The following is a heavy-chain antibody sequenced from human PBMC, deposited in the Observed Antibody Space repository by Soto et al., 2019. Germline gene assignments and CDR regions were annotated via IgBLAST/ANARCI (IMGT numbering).Heavy chain of an antibody. V-gene: IGHV3-9*01. Sequence: EVQLVESGGGLVQPGRSLRLSCAASGFTFDDYAMHWVRQAPGKGLEWVSGVSWNSGSIGYADSVKGRLTISRDNAKDSLYLQVTRLRAEDTALYYCAKEEGGRSSWYFDYWGQGTLVTVSS. CDR2: VSWNSGSI. J-gene: IGHJ4*02. CDR1: GFTFDDYA. CDR3: AKEEGGRSSWYFDY. D-gene: IGHD6-13*01.